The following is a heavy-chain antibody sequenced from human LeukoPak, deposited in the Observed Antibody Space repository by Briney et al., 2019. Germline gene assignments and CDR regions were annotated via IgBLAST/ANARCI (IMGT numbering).Heavy chain of an antibody. V-gene: IGHV3-21*01. Sequence: GGSLRLSCAASGFTFSSYSMSWVRQAPGKGLEWVSSISSSSNYIYYADSVKGRFTISRDNAKNSVYLQMNSLRAEDTALYYCARDGLSNWKYAFDIWGQGTMVTVSS. CDR1: GFTFSSYS. CDR3: ARDGLSNWKYAFDI. J-gene: IGHJ3*02. CDR2: ISSSSNYI. D-gene: IGHD1-1*01.